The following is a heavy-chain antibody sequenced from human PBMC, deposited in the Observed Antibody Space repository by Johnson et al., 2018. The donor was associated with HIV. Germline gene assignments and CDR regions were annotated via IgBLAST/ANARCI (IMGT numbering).Heavy chain of an antibody. V-gene: IGHV3-11*04. Sequence: VQLVESGGGLVKPGGSLRLYCAASGFTFSDYYMSWIRQAPGKGLEWVSYISSSGSTIYYADSVKGRFTISRDNAKNSLYLQMNSLRAEDTAVYYCARDQFRKGWDQLGVDAFDIWGQGTMVTVSS. D-gene: IGHD1-26*01. J-gene: IGHJ3*02. CDR3: ARDQFRKGWDQLGVDAFDI. CDR1: GFTFSDYY. CDR2: ISSSGSTI.